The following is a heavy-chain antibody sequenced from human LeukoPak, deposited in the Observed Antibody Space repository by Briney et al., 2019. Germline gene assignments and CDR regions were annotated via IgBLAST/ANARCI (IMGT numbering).Heavy chain of an antibody. CDR3: ARESVPAVAARRGLNY. Sequence: ASVKVSCKPSGYSFTDYYIHWVRQAPGQGLEWMGWINPDTGGRNYAQKFQGRVTMTRDTSISTVYMEMSRLRSDDTAVYYCARESVPAVAARRGLNYWGQGTLVAVSS. CDR1: GYSFTDYY. D-gene: IGHD6-6*01. V-gene: IGHV1-2*02. J-gene: IGHJ4*02. CDR2: INPDTGGR.